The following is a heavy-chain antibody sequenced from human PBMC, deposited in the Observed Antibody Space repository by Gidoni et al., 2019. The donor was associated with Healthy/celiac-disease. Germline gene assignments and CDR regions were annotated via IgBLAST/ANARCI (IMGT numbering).Heavy chain of an antibody. V-gene: IGHV1-18*04. D-gene: IGHD2-21*02. Sequence: QVHLVQSGAEVQKPWASVKVPCKASRYTFTSYGLSCFRQAPGQGLEWMGWISAYNGKTNYAQKLQGRVTMTTDTSTSTAYMELRSLRSDDTAVYYCARDAPLKTFVVVTAPSGDDAFDIWGQGTMVTVSS. CDR2: ISAYNGKT. CDR3: ARDAPLKTFVVVTAPSGDDAFDI. CDR1: RYTFTSYG. J-gene: IGHJ3*02.